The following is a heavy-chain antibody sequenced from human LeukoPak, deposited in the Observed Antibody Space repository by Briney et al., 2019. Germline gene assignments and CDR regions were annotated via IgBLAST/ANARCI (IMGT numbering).Heavy chain of an antibody. CDR3: ARAPLMTTVPFDY. CDR1: GGSFSGYY. D-gene: IGHD4-11*01. J-gene: IGHJ4*02. CDR2: INHSGST. V-gene: IGHV4-34*01. Sequence: SETLSLTCAVYGGSFSGYYWSWIRQPPGKGLGWIGEINHSGSTNYNPSLKSRVTISVDTSKNQFSLKLSSVTAADTAVYYCARAPLMTTVPFDYWGQGTLVTVSS.